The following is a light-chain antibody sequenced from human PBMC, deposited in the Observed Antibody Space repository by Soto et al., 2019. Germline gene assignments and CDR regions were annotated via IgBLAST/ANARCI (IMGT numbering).Light chain of an antibody. Sequence: QSVLTQPASVSGSPGQSITISCSGTSSDIGAYDHVAWYQQFTGKSPKLMIYSFSNRPSGGSNRFSGSKSGNTACLPISGLPAEDEAYYYCISYNVIRSYVFGTGTKATVL. CDR2: SFS. J-gene: IGLJ1*01. CDR1: SSDIGAYDH. CDR3: ISYNVIRSYV. V-gene: IGLV2-14*01.